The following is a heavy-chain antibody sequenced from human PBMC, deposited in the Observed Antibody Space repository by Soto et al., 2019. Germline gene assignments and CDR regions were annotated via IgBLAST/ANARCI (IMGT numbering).Heavy chain of an antibody. J-gene: IGHJ4*02. CDR1: GFTFSSYS. D-gene: IGHD3-10*01. CDR2: ITSSNTYI. Sequence: GGSLRLSCVASGFTFSSYSMSWVRQAPGEGLQWVSPITSSNTYINYGDSVKGRFAISRDNAKNSLYLQMNSLRAEDTAVYFCARDTNYYASGSGVDFWGQGTLVTVSS. CDR3: ARDTNYYASGSGVDF. V-gene: IGHV3-21*01.